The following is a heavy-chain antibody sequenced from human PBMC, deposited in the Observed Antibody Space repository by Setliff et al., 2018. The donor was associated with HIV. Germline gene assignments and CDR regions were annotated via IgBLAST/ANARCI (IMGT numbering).Heavy chain of an antibody. Sequence: ASVKVSCKASGYSFTGYYMHWVRQAPGQGLEWMGWINPNSGGTNYAQKFQGRVTMTRDTSISTAYMELSRLRSDDTAVYYCARVWPRGLISFYGYWGQGTLVTVSS. CDR2: INPNSGGT. V-gene: IGHV1-2*02. CDR3: ARVWPRGLISFYGY. CDR1: GYSFTGYY. D-gene: IGHD2-2*01. J-gene: IGHJ4*02.